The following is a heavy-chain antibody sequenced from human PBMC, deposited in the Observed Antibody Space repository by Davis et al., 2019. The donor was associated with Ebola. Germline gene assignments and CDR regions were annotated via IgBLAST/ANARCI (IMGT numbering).Heavy chain of an antibody. V-gene: IGHV1-8*02. D-gene: IGHD1-14*01. J-gene: IGHJ3*02. CDR2: MNPNSGNT. Sequence: ASVKVSCKASGYTFTSYGISWVRQAPGHGLEWMGWMNPNSGNTGYAQKFQGRVSMTSNTSISTAYMELSRLRSDDTAVYYCAAPGGVVDAFDIWGQGTMVTVSS. CDR1: GYTFTSYG. CDR3: AAPGGVVDAFDI.